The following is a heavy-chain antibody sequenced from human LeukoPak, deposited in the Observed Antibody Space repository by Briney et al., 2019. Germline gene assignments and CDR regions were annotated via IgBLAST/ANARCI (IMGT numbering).Heavy chain of an antibody. CDR1: GYTFSSYY. V-gene: IGHV1-46*01. CDR3: ARPGNSGAFDI. Sequence: ASVTVSCKASGYTFSSYYMHWVRQAPGQGLEWMGIINPSGGSTSYAQKFQGRVTVTRDTSTTTVYMELSSLRSQDTAVYYCARPGNSGAFDIWGQGTMVTVSS. J-gene: IGHJ3*02. CDR2: INPSGGST. D-gene: IGHD4-23*01.